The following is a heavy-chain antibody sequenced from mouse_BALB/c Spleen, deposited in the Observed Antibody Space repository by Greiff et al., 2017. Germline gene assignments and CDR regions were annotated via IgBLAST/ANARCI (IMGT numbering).Heavy chain of an antibody. Sequence: QVQLQQSGPELVKPGASVRISCKASGYTFTSYYIHWVKQRPGQGLEWIGWIYPGNVNTKYNEKFKGKATLTADKSSSTAYMQLSSLTSKDSAVYFCAAYYGNDYAMDYWGQGTSVTVSS. J-gene: IGHJ4*01. CDR3: AAYYGNDYAMDY. V-gene: IGHV1S56*01. CDR1: GYTFTSYY. D-gene: IGHD2-10*01. CDR2: IYPGNVNT.